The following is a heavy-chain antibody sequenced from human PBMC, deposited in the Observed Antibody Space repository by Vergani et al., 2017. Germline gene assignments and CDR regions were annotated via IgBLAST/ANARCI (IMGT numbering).Heavy chain of an antibody. J-gene: IGHJ4*02. CDR3: ARCMVRRSKTGSVVDY. CDR1: GFTFSSYG. D-gene: IGHD3-10*01. CDR2: IWYDGSNK. Sequence: QVQLVESGGGVVQPGRSLRLSCAASGFTFSSYGMHWVRQAPGKGLEWVAVIWYDGSNKYYADSVKGRFTISRDNSKNTLYLQMNSLRAEDTAVYYCARCMVRRSKTGSVVDYWGQGTLVTVSS. V-gene: IGHV3-33*01.